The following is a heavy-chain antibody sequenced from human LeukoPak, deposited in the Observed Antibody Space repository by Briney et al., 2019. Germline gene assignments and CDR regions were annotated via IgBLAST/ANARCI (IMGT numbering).Heavy chain of an antibody. CDR2: ISAYNGNT. V-gene: IGHV1-18*01. CDR1: GYTFTSYG. Sequence: ASVKVSCKASGYTFTSYGISWVRQAPGQGLEWMGWISAYNGNTNYAQKLQGRVTITADESTSTAYMEPSSLRSEDTAVYYCASVPDSGSYYRHYYYYMDVWGKGTTVTVSS. D-gene: IGHD1-26*01. CDR3: ASVPDSGSYYRHYYYYMDV. J-gene: IGHJ6*03.